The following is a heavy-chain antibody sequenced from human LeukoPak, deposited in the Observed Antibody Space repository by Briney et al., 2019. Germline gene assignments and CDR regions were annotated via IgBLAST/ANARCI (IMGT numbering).Heavy chain of an antibody. Sequence: GESLKISWKGSGYSFATYWIGWVRQMPGKGLEWMGINYPGDSDTRYSPSFQGQVIISADKSISTAYLQWSSLKASDTAMYYCARGGSSWPFDPWGQGTLVTVSS. CDR2: NYPGDSDT. D-gene: IGHD6-13*01. V-gene: IGHV5-51*01. J-gene: IGHJ5*02. CDR1: GYSFATYW. CDR3: ARGGSSWPFDP.